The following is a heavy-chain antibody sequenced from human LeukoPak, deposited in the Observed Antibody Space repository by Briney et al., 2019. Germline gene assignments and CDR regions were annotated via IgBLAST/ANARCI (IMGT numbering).Heavy chain of an antibody. CDR1: GFTFSSYS. V-gene: IGHV3-48*01. CDR2: LSSSSSTI. J-gene: IGHJ3*02. Sequence: PGGSLRLSCAASGFTFSSYSMNWVRQAPGKGLEWVSYLSSSSSTIYYADSVKGRFTISRDNAKNSLYLQMNSLRAEDTAVYYCAREYSSSSGQAFDIWGQGTMVTVSS. D-gene: IGHD6-6*01. CDR3: AREYSSSSGQAFDI.